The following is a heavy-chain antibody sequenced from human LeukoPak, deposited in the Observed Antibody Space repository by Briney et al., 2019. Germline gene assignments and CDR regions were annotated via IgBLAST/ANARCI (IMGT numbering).Heavy chain of an antibody. CDR2: INHSGST. V-gene: IGHV4-34*01. J-gene: IGHJ4*02. CDR3: ARGRSHRGYSYGYGY. CDR1: GGSFSGYY. D-gene: IGHD5-18*01. Sequence: PSETLSLTCAVYGGSFSGYYWSWIRQPPGNGLEWIGEINHSGSTNYNPSLKSRVTISVDTSKNQFSLKLSSVTAADTAVYYCARGRSHRGYSYGYGYWGQGTLVTVSS.